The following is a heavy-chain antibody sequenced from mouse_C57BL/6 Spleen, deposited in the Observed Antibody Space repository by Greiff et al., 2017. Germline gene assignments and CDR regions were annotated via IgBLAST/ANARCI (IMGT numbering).Heavy chain of an antibody. D-gene: IGHD1-1*01. J-gene: IGHJ1*03. CDR2: IDPSDSYT. CDR1: GYTFTSYW. Sequence: QVQLQQPGAELVMPGASVKLSCKASGYTFTSYWMHWVKQRPGQGLEWIGEIDPSDSYTNYNQKFKGKSTLTVDKSSSTAYMQLSSPTSEDSAVYYCARRGGYYGSRAYFDVWGTGTTVTVSS. V-gene: IGHV1-69*01. CDR3: ARRGGYYGSRAYFDV.